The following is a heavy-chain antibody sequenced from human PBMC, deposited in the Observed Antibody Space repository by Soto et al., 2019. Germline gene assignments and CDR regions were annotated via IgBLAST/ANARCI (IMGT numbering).Heavy chain of an antibody. CDR2: INHSGST. CDR1: GGSFSGYY. Sequence: PSETLSLTCAVYGGSFSGYYWSWIRQPPGKGLEWIGEINHSGSTNYNPSLKSRVTISVDTSKNQFSLKLSSVTAADTAVYYCARGGRLLRLYYYYGMDVWGQGTTVTVSS. D-gene: IGHD1-26*01. CDR3: ARGGRLLRLYYYYGMDV. J-gene: IGHJ6*02. V-gene: IGHV4-34*01.